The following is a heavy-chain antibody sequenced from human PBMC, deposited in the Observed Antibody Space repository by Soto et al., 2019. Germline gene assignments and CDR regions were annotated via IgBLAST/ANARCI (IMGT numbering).Heavy chain of an antibody. CDR1: GFTFSSCA. V-gene: IGHV3-30-3*01. D-gene: IGHD3-3*01. J-gene: IGHJ4*02. Sequence: QVQLVESGGGVVQPGRSLRLSCAASGFTFSSCAMHWVRQAPGKGLEWVALISYDGSSKYYADSVKGRFTISRDNSKNTLYLQVNSLRAEDTAVYDCARDKRDLRFLEWSYYFDYWGQGTLVTVSS. CDR3: ARDKRDLRFLEWSYYFDY. CDR2: ISYDGSSK.